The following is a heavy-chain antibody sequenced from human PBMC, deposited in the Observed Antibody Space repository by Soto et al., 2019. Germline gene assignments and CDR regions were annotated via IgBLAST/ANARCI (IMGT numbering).Heavy chain of an antibody. V-gene: IGHV4-34*01. J-gene: IGHJ6*02. CDR2: INHSGST. CDR1: GGSFSGYY. CDR3: ARGGRYAHLGMDV. D-gene: IGHD1-26*01. Sequence: SETLSLTCAVYGGSFSGYYWSWIRQPPGKGLEWIGEINHSGSTNYNPSLKSRVTISVDTSKNQFSLKLSSVTAADTAVYYCARGGRYAHLGMDVCGQGTTVTVSS.